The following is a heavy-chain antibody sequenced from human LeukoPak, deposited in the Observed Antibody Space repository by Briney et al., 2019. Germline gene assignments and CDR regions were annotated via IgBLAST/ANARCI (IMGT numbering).Heavy chain of an antibody. D-gene: IGHD6-13*01. V-gene: IGHV3-23*01. CDR1: GFTFSSYA. CDR3: AREIAATGVFDY. CDR2: ISGSGGST. Sequence: PGGSLRLSCAASGFTFSSYAMSWVRQAPGKGLEWVSAISGSGGSTYYADSVKGRFTISRDNSKNTLYLQMNSLGAEDTAVYYCAREIAATGVFDYWGQGTLVTVSS. J-gene: IGHJ4*02.